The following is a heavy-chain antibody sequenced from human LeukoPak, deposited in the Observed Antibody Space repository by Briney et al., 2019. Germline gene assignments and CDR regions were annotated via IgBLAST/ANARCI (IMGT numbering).Heavy chain of an antibody. CDR1: GYTYTIYG. CDR2: ISAYNGNT. Sequence: ASVKLSRKASGYTYTIYGIIWVRQAPGQGLEWMGWISAYNGNTNYAQKLQGRVTMTTATSTSTAYMELRRLRSDDTAVYYCARDRIVGAPTTSEFDYWGQGTLVTVSS. J-gene: IGHJ4*02. D-gene: IGHD1-26*01. V-gene: IGHV1-18*01. CDR3: ARDRIVGAPTTSEFDY.